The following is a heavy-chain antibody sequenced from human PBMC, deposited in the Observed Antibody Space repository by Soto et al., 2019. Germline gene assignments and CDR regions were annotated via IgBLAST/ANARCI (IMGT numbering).Heavy chain of an antibody. CDR2: ISGSGGST. J-gene: IGHJ6*02. V-gene: IGHV3-23*01. D-gene: IGHD2-2*01. Sequence: EVQLLESGGGLVQPGGSLRLSCAASGFTFSSYAMSWVRQAPGKGLEWVSAISGSGGSTYYADSVKGRFTISRDNSKNTQYLQMNSLRAEDTAVYYCAKGGYCSSTSCRRNYYYGRDVWGQGTTVTVS. CDR1: GFTFSSYA. CDR3: AKGGYCSSTSCRRNYYYGRDV.